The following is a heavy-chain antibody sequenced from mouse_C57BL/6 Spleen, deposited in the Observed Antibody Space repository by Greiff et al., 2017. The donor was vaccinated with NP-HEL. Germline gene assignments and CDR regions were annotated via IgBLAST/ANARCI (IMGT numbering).Heavy chain of an antibody. CDR1: GFNIKDYY. CDR2: LDPEDGDT. Sequence: VQLQQSGAELVRPGASVKLSCTASGFNIKDYYMHWVKPRPEQGLAWIGRLDPEDGDTEYAPKFQGKATMTADTSSNTAYLQLSSLTSEDTAVYYCTTTSITTVVEGFAYWGQGTLVTVSA. D-gene: IGHD1-1*01. CDR3: TTTSITTVVEGFAY. J-gene: IGHJ3*01. V-gene: IGHV14-1*01.